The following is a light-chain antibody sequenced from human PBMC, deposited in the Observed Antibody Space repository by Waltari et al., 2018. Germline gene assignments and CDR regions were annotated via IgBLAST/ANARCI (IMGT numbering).Light chain of an antibody. CDR3: QQSDNWPPIT. CDR1: QSVTTN. CDR2: GAS. J-gene: IGKJ5*01. Sequence: EVVMTQSPAILSASPGERATLSCRASQSVTTNLAWYQQHTGQAPRLLLFGASTRATGVPARFSGSGSGTDFTLTISDLQSDDFAVYYCQQSDNWPPITFGQGTRLEIK. V-gene: IGKV3-15*01.